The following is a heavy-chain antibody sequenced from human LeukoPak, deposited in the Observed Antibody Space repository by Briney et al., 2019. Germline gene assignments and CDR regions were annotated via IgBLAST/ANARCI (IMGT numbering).Heavy chain of an antibody. CDR3: ARETNDDSSGYYPAY. J-gene: IGHJ4*02. V-gene: IGHV1-46*01. D-gene: IGHD3-22*01. Sequence: GASVKVPCKASGYTFTSYYMHWVRQAPGQGLEWMGIVNPSGGSTSYAQKFQGRVTMTRDTSTSTVYMELSSLRSEDTAVYYCARETNDDSSGYYPAYWGQGTLVTVSS. CDR1: GYTFTSYY. CDR2: VNPSGGST.